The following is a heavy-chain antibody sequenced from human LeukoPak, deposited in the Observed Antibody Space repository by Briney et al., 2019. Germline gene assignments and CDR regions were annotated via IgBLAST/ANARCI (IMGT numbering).Heavy chain of an antibody. CDR1: GFTFTNAW. V-gene: IGHV3-15*01. CDR2: IRSKTDGGTA. J-gene: IGHJ4*02. Sequence: PGGSLRLSCAASGFTFTNAWMSWVRPAPGKGLEWVGRIRSKTDGGTADYAAPVKGRFTISRDDSKNTLYLQMNSLEAEDTAVYYCTRYSSGWYWGQGTLVTVS. CDR3: TRYSSGWY. D-gene: IGHD6-19*01.